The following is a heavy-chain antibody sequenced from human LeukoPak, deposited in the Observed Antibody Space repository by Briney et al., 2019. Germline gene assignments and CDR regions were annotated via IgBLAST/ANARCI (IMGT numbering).Heavy chain of an antibody. J-gene: IGHJ6*04. Sequence: GASVTVSCKASGYTFTIYGVSWVRQAPGQGLEWMGWISAYNGNTNYAQKLQGRVTMTTDTSTSTAYMELRSLRSDDTAVYYCARDDYGAPMDVWGKGTAVTVSS. CDR2: ISAYNGNT. D-gene: IGHD4-17*01. CDR1: GYTFTIYG. CDR3: ARDDYGAPMDV. V-gene: IGHV1-18*01.